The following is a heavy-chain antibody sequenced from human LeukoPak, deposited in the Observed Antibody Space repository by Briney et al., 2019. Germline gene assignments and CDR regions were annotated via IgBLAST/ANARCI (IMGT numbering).Heavy chain of an antibody. CDR3: ARVRRQLVYFDY. CDR1: GYTFTSYG. CDR2: ISAYNGNT. D-gene: IGHD6-13*01. Sequence: ASVKVSCKASGYTFTSYGISWVRQAPGQGLEWMGWISAYNGNTNYAQKLQDRVTMTTDTSTSTAYMELRSLRSDDTAVYYCARVRRQLVYFDYWGQGTLVTVSS. J-gene: IGHJ4*02. V-gene: IGHV1-18*01.